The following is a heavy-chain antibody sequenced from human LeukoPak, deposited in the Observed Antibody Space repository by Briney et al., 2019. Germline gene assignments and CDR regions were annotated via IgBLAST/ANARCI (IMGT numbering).Heavy chain of an antibody. V-gene: IGHV3-23*01. Sequence: GWSLRLYCSASGFTFSSYFLNGVRQAPGRGGELVSSISGSGSDTYNADSVKGRFTISKDNSRNTLYLQMNSLRAEDTAVYYCAKSYSGATRHCDYWGQGTLVTVSS. D-gene: IGHD1-26*01. CDR1: GFTFSSYF. CDR2: ISGSGSDT. J-gene: IGHJ4*02. CDR3: AKSYSGATRHCDY.